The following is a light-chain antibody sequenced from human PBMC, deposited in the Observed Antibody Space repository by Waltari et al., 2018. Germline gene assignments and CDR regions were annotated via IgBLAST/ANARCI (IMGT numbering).Light chain of an antibody. J-gene: IGKJ3*01. CDR1: QSVSNH. CDR3: QQYNSWPFT. Sequence: EKVMTQSPATRSVSPGERATLSCRASQSVSNHLAWYQQRTGQAPRLLIYGASSRAAGVPARFSGSGSGTEFTLSIDSLQSEDFALYFCQQYNSWPFTFGPGTQVDIK. CDR2: GAS. V-gene: IGKV3-15*01.